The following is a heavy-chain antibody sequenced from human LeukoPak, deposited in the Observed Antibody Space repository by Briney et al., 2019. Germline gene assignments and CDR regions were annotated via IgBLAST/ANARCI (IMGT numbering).Heavy chain of an antibody. CDR2: VYTSGST. Sequence: SETLSLTCTVSGGSISNDYWSWIRQAAGKDLEWIGRVYTSGSTNYNPSLKSRVTISLDKSKKQFSLNLNSVTAADTAVYYCARDEVMGFDPWGQGTLVTVSS. J-gene: IGHJ5*02. D-gene: IGHD2-21*01. V-gene: IGHV4-4*07. CDR3: ARDEVMGFDP. CDR1: GGSISNDY.